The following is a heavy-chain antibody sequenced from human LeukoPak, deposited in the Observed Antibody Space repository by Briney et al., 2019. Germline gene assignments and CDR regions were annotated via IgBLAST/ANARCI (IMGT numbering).Heavy chain of an antibody. CDR3: ARAPPSRDWFDP. Sequence: DPSQTLPLTCTVSGGSISSGGYYWSWIRQHPGKGLEWIGYIYYSGSTYYNPSLKSRVTISVDTSKNQFSLKLSSVTAADTAVYYCARAPPSRDWFDPWGQGTLVTVSS. CDR2: IYYSGST. J-gene: IGHJ5*02. CDR1: GGSISSGGYY. V-gene: IGHV4-31*03.